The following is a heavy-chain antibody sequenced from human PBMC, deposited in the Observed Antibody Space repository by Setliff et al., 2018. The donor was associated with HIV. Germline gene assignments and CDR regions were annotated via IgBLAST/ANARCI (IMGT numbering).Heavy chain of an antibody. J-gene: IGHJ4*02. V-gene: IGHV4-59*10. CDR1: GGAFSGYY. D-gene: IGHD3-10*01. CDR3: ARESYFYYFDY. Sequence: SETLSLTCAVYGGAFSGYYWSWIRQPPGKGLEWIGRIYTSGSTNYNPSLKSRVTISVDTSKNQLSLKLSSVTAADAAVYYCARESYFYYFDYWGQGTLVTVSS. CDR2: IYTSGST.